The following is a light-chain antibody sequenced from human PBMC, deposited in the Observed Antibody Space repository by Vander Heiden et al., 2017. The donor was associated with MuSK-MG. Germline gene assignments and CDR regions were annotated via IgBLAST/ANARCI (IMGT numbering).Light chain of an antibody. J-gene: IGKJ2*01. Sequence: EVVLTQSPATLSLSPGERATLSCRASQSVSTYVAWYQHKPGQAPRLLIYDASNRATGIPARFSGSGFGTDFTLTISSLEPEDCAVYYCHQRSNWPQTFGQGTNVEIK. CDR2: DAS. CDR3: HQRSNWPQT. V-gene: IGKV3-11*01. CDR1: QSVSTY.